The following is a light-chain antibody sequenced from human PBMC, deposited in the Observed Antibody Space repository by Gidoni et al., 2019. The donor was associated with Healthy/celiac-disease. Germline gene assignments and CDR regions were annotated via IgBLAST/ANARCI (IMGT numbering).Light chain of an antibody. J-gene: IGKJ1*01. CDR2: DAS. CDR3: QQNNRNPNT. Sequence: DIQMTQSPSSLSASVGDRVTITCRASQSISSWLNWYQQKPGKAPKLLIYDASSLQSGVPSRFSGSGSGTEFTLTISSLQPDDFATYYCQQNNRNPNTFXXXTKVEIK. CDR1: QSISSW. V-gene: IGKV1-39*01.